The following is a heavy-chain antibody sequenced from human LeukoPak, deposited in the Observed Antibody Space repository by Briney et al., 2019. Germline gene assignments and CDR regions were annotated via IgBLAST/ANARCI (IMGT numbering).Heavy chain of an antibody. V-gene: IGHV4-31*03. D-gene: IGHD6-19*01. Sequence: SETLSPTCTVSGGSISSGGYYWSWIRQHPGKGLEWIGYIYYSGSTYYNPSLKSRVTISVDTSKNRFSLKLSSVTAADTAVYYCARLSGGWYGGFDYWGQGTLVTVSS. CDR1: GGSISSGGYY. CDR3: ARLSGGWYGGFDY. J-gene: IGHJ4*02. CDR2: IYYSGST.